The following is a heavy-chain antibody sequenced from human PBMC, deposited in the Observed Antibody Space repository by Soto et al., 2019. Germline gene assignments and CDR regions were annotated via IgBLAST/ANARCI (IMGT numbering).Heavy chain of an antibody. CDR1: GGTFNSYD. D-gene: IGHD3-22*01. V-gene: IGHV1-69*01. CDR2: IIPIVETP. J-gene: IGHJ5*02. Sequence: QVQLVQSGAEVKKPGSSMKVSCKASGGTFNSYDINWVRQAPGQGLEWMGGIIPIVETPKYAQKFQGRVTITADESMNTVYMELSRLRSEDTAMYYCARLSRPNYYDTSGFFKDNWFDPWGQGTLVTVSS. CDR3: ARLSRPNYYDTSGFFKDNWFDP.